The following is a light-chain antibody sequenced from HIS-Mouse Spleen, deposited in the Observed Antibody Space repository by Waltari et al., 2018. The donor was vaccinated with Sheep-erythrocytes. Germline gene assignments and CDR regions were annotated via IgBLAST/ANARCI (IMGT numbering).Light chain of an antibody. V-gene: IGLV2-11*01. J-gene: IGLJ1*01. CDR1: SSDVGGYNY. CDR3: CSYAGSYNHV. CDR2: DVS. Sequence: QSALTQHRSASGSPGLPVLISCTGTSSDVGGYNYVSWYQQHPGKAPKPMIYDVSKRPSGVPDRFSGSKSGNTASLTISGLQAEDEADYYCCSYAGSYNHVFATGTKVTVL.